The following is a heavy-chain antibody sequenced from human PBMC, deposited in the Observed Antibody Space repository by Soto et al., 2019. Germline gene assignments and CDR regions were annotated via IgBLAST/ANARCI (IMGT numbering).Heavy chain of an antibody. J-gene: IGHJ4*01. V-gene: IGHV3-15*07. CDR3: TTDSYSTIIVVRFDY. CDR1: GFTFSNAW. CDR2: IKSKTDGGTA. Sequence: GGSLRLSCAASGFTFSNAWINWVRQAPGKGLEWVGRIKSKTDGGTADFAAPVKGRFAISRDDSKNTVYLQMNSLKTEDTAVYHCTTDSYSTIIVVRFDYWGHGTLVTVSS. D-gene: IGHD3-22*01.